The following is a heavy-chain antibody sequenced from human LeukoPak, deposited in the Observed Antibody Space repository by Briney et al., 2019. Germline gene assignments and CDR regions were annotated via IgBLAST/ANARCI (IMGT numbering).Heavy chain of an antibody. D-gene: IGHD3-10*01. J-gene: IGHJ5*02. CDR2: IYYSGST. CDR3: ARAVVIGWFDP. V-gene: IGHV4-59*01. Sequence: SETLSLTCTVSGGSISSYYWSWLRQPPGKGVEWVGYIYYSGSTNYNPSPKSRVTISFDTSKNQFSLKLSSVTAADTAVYYCARAVVIGWFDPWGQGTLVTVSS. CDR1: GGSISSYY.